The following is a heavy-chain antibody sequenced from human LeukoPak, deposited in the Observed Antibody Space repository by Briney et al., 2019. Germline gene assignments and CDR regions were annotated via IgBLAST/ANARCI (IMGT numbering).Heavy chain of an antibody. CDR1: GYTFTSYY. Sequence: ASVKVSCKASGYTFTSYYMHWGRQAPGQGVEGMGLINPSGGSTSYAQTFQGRVTMTRDTSTSTVYMELSSLRSEDTAVYYCAREYYDSSGYYPWDYWGQGTLVTVSS. CDR3: AREYYDSSGYYPWDY. D-gene: IGHD3-22*01. V-gene: IGHV1-46*03. J-gene: IGHJ4*02. CDR2: INPSGGST.